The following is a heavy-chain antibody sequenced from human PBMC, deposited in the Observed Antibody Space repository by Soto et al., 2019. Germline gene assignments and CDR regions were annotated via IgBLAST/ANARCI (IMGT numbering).Heavy chain of an antibody. CDR3: ARDHYDFWPSYYYYYMDV. J-gene: IGHJ6*03. Sequence: GSLRLSCAASGFTFSSYAMHWVRQAPGKGLEYVSAISSNGGSTYYANSVKGRFTISRDNSKNTLYLQMGSLRAEDIAVYYCARDHYDFWPSYYYYYMDVWGKGTTVTVSS. CDR1: GFTFSSYA. D-gene: IGHD3-3*01. V-gene: IGHV3-64*01. CDR2: ISSNGGST.